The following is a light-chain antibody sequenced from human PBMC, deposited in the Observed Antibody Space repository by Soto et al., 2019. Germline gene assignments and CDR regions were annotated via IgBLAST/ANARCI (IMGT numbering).Light chain of an antibody. J-gene: IGLJ2*01. V-gene: IGLV2-8*01. CDR2: EVN. Sequence: QSALTQPPSASGSPGQSVTISCTGTSSDVGGYNYVSWYQQHPGKAPKLMIYEVNKRPSGVPDRFSGSKSGNTASLSVSELQADDEADYYCSSYGGSNNLIFGGGTKLTVL. CDR1: SSDVGGYNY. CDR3: SSYGGSNNLI.